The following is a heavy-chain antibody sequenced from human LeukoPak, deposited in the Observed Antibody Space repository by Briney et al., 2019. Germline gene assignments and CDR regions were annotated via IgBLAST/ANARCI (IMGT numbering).Heavy chain of an antibody. CDR1: GGSSSETTYY. CDR3: ASPSKLVISRGGFDI. Sequence: PSETLSLTCTVSGGSSSETTYYWTWIRQPPGKGLEWIASIYFNETKYNPSLKSRVTISGDTSKNQFSLKLSSVTAADTAVYYCASPSKLVISRGGFDIWGQGTVVTVSA. V-gene: IGHV4-39*01. D-gene: IGHD3-22*01. CDR2: IYFNET. J-gene: IGHJ3*02.